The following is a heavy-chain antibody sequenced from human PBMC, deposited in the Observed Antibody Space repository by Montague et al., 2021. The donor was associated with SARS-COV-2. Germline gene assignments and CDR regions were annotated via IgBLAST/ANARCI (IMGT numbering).Heavy chain of an antibody. CDR3: VAGGDSAKAGAY. J-gene: IGHJ4*02. CDR2: VLYTGTP. V-gene: IGHV4-39*07. D-gene: IGHD3-16*01. CDR1: GGSIANSHKY. Sequence: SETLSLTCTVSGGSIANSHKYWGRVRQPPGKELEWIGSVLYTGTPYDHPSLTARVTISLDTSKNQFSLKMYSVTAADTATYFCVAGGDSAKAGAYWGQGTLVTVSS.